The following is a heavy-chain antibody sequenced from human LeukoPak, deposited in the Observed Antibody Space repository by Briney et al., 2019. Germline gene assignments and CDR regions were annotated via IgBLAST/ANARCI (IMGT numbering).Heavy chain of an antibody. V-gene: IGHV4-31*03. CDR3: ARGRGDYYDSSGYYYFDY. CDR2: IYYSGST. D-gene: IGHD3-22*01. J-gene: IGHJ4*02. Sequence: SSETLSLTCTVSGGSISSGGYYWSWIRQHPGKGLEWIGYIYYSGSTYYNPSLKSRVTISVDTSKNQFSLKLSSVTAADTAVYYCARGRGDYYDSSGYYYFDYWGQGTLVTVSS. CDR1: GGSISSGGYY.